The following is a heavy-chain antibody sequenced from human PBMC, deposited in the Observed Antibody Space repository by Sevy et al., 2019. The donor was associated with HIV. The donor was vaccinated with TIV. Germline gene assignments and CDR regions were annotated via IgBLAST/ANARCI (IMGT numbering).Heavy chain of an antibody. CDR3: VREGRNYEYVWGTYHSGF. V-gene: IGHV3-30*04. CDR1: GFSFNGYA. Sequence: GSLRLSCAASGFSFNGYAMHWVRQAPGKGLEWLAVISYDGSVKYYTESVKGRFTISRDNTKNTLFLQLKSLRPEDTAVYYCVREGRNYEYVWGTYHSGFRAQGTLVTVSS. D-gene: IGHD3-16*02. CDR2: ISYDGSVK. J-gene: IGHJ4*02.